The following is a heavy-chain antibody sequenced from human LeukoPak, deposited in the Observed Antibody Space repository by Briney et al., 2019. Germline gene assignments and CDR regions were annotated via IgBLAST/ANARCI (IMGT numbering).Heavy chain of an antibody. CDR2: ISYDGFNK. J-gene: IGHJ4*02. CDR3: ARPREAGSSSGWYFDN. Sequence: GRSLRLPCAASGFTFSTYPMHWVRQASGKGLEWVAVISYDGFNKFYADSVKGRFTISRDDSKNTLFLQMNSLRAEDTAVYHCARPREAGSSSGWYFDNWGQGTLVTVSS. D-gene: IGHD6-19*01. CDR1: GFTFSTYP. V-gene: IGHV3-30-3*01.